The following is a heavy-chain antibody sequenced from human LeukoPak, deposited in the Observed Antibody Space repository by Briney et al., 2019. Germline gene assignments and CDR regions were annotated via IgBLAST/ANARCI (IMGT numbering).Heavy chain of an antibody. CDR2: INPNSGGT. CDR1: GYTFTGYY. V-gene: IGHV1-2*02. CDR3: ARFGEAPVGEEAFDI. Sequence: ASVKVSCKASGYTFTGYYMHWVRQAPGQGLEWMGWINPNSGGTNYAQKFQGRVTMTRDTSISTAYMELSRLRSDDTAVYYCARFGEAPVGEEAFDIWGQGTMVTVSS. J-gene: IGHJ3*02. D-gene: IGHD3-16*01.